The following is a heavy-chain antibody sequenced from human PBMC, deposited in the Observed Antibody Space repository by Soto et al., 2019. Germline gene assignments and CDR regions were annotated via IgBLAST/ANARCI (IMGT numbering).Heavy chain of an antibody. D-gene: IGHD3-22*01. CDR1: GFTFSSYA. Sequence: PGGSLKLSCAASGFTFSSYAMHWARQAPGKGLEYVSAISSDGGSTYYANSVKGRFTISRDNSKNTLYLQMGSLRAEDMAVYYCAKGADSSGYYNFDYWGQGTLVTVSS. V-gene: IGHV3-64*01. J-gene: IGHJ4*02. CDR2: ISSDGGST. CDR3: AKGADSSGYYNFDY.